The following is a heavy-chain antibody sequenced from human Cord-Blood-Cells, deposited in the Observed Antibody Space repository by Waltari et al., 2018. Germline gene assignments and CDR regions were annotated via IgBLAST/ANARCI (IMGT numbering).Heavy chain of an antibody. CDR3: ARGRRIYWDKGPELDAFDI. V-gene: IGHV1-69*09. D-gene: IGHD2-8*02. CDR1: GGPVSSYA. Sequence: QVQPVQSGAEVKKPGSSVKVSCKAAGGPVSSYAISWVRQAPGHGLEWMGSIIPIRGIANYAQKFQGRVTITADKSTSTAYMELSSLRSEDTAVYYGARGRRIYWDKGPELDAFDICGQGTMVTVSS. J-gene: IGHJ3*02. CDR2: IIPIRGIA.